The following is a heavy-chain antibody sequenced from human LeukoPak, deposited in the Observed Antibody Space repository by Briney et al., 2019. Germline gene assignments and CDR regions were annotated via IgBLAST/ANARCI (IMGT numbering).Heavy chain of an antibody. CDR3: TRSTNLGAFDI. J-gene: IGHJ3*02. D-gene: IGHD2-8*01. V-gene: IGHV4-61*01. CDR2: IYYSGST. CDR1: GASVSSGTDY. Sequence: SETLSLTCIVSGASVSSGTDYWGCIRQPPGRGLEWIGYIYYSGSTNYNPSLESRVTISVDTSKNQCSLKLSSVTTADTAVYYCTRSTNLGAFDIWGQGTMVTVSS.